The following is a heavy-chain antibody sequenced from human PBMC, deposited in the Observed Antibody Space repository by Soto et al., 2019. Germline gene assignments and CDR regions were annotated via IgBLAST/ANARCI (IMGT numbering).Heavy chain of an antibody. D-gene: IGHD2-15*01. J-gene: IGHJ4*02. CDR1: GFTFSSYG. CDR3: AKDRRKVVVAAPFDY. Sequence: QVQLVESGGGVVQPGRSLRLSCAASGFTFSSYGMHWVRQAPGKRLEWVAVISYDGSNKYYADSVKGRFTISRDNSKNTLYLQMNSLRAEDTAVYYCAKDRRKVVVAAPFDYWGQGTLVTVSS. V-gene: IGHV3-30*18. CDR2: ISYDGSNK.